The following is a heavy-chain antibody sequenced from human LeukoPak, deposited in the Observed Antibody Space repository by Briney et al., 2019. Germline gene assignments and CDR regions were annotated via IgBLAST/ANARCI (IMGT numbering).Heavy chain of an antibody. CDR1: GYTFTSYD. Sequence: ASVKVSCKASGYTFTSYDINWVRQATGQGLEWMGWMNPNSGNTGYAQKFQGSVTMTRNTSISTAYMELSSLRSDDTAVYYCVRGGALYYDFWNWGQGTLVTVSS. CDR2: MNPNSGNT. D-gene: IGHD3-3*01. V-gene: IGHV1-8*01. CDR3: VRGGALYYDFWN. J-gene: IGHJ4*02.